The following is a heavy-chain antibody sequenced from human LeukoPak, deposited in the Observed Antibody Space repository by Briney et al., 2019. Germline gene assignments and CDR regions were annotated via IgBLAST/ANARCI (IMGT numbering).Heavy chain of an antibody. CDR2: ISTNSAGT. V-gene: IGHV3-23*01. J-gene: IGHJ4*02. D-gene: IGHD6-13*01. CDR3: AKGSSSSRPYYFDY. Sequence: ASLRLSCAASEFTFSTYAMSWVRQAPGKGLEWVSAISTNSAGTYYADSVKGRFTISRDNSENTLYLQMNSLRGEDTAVYYCAKGSSSSRPYYFDYWGQGTLVTVSS. CDR1: EFTFSTYA.